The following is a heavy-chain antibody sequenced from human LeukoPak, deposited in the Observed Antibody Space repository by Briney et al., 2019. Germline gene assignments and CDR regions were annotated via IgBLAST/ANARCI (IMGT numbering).Heavy chain of an antibody. CDR2: MNPNSGNT. D-gene: IGHD6-13*01. J-gene: IGHJ6*03. CDR1: GYTFTSYD. Sequence: ASVKVSCKASGYTFTSYDINWVRQATGQGLEWKGWMNPNSGNTGYAQKFQGRVTMTRNTSISTAYMELSSLRSEDTAVYYCARAPPPAAGTYYYYYMDVWGKGTTVTVSS. CDR3: ARAPPPAAGTYYYYYMDV. V-gene: IGHV1-8*01.